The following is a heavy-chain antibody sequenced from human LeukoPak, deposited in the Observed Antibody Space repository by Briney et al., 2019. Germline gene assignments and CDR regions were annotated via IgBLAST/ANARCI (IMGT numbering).Heavy chain of an antibody. CDR3: ARFGPPNWYFDP. V-gene: IGHV3-33*01. Sequence: GGSLTLSCAASGFTFSNYGMHWVRQALGKGLEWVAVMWHDGTNKYYADFVKGRFTISRDNSNNTLYLRMDSLSAEDTAVYYCARFGPPNWYFDPWGRGTLVTVSS. CDR1: GFTFSNYG. J-gene: IGHJ2*01. D-gene: IGHD3-10*01. CDR2: MWHDGTNK.